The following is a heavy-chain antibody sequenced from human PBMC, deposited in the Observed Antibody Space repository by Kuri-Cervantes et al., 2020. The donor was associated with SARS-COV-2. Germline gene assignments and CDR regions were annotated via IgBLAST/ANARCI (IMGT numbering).Heavy chain of an antibody. CDR1: GYTFSSYA. D-gene: IGHD2-2*02. V-gene: IGHV1-69*13. CDR2: IIPIFGTA. CDR3: ARARRPYCSSTSCYTSSYYYYGMDV. Sequence: SVKVSCKASGYTFSSYAIRWVRQAPGQGLEWMGGIIPIFGTANYAQKFQGRVTITADEPTSTAYMELSSLRSEDTAVYYCARARRPYCSSTSCYTSSYYYYGMDVWGQGTMVTVSS. J-gene: IGHJ6*02.